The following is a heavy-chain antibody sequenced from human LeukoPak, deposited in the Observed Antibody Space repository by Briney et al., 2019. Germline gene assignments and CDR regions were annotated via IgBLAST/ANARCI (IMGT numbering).Heavy chain of an antibody. J-gene: IGHJ4*02. D-gene: IGHD2-2*01. V-gene: IGHV1-18*01. CDR1: GYTFTSYG. Sequence: ASVKVSCKASGYTFTSYGISWVRQAPGQGLEWMGWISAYNGNTNYAQKFQGRVTMTRNTSISTAYMELSSLRSEDTAVYYCARVGSTSSESDYWGQGTLVTVSS. CDR2: ISAYNGNT. CDR3: ARVGSTSSESDY.